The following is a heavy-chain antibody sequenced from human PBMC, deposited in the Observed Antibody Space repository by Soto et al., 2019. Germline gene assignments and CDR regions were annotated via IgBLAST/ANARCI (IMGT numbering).Heavy chain of an antibody. V-gene: IGHV3-23*01. Sequence: EVQLLESGGGLVQHGGSLRLSCAASGFTFSSYAMSWVRQAPGKGLEWVSAISGSGGSTYYADSVKGRFTTSRDNSKITLYLQMNSLRAEDTAVYYCAKDSEYSSSSWPQGYYYGMDVWGQGTTVTVSS. J-gene: IGHJ6*02. D-gene: IGHD6-6*01. CDR2: ISGSGGST. CDR1: GFTFSSYA. CDR3: AKDSEYSSSSWPQGYYYGMDV.